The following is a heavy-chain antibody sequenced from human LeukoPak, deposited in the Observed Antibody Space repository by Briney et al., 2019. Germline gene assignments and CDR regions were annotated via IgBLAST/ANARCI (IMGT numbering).Heavy chain of an antibody. J-gene: IGHJ4*02. Sequence: ASVKVSCKASGGTFSSYAISWVRQAPGQGLEWMGRIIPILGIANYAQKFQGRVTITADKSTSTAYMELSSLRSEDTAVYYCARSRDGYNYEGHYLGQGTLVTVSS. D-gene: IGHD5-24*01. V-gene: IGHV1-69*04. CDR2: IIPILGIA. CDR3: ARSRDGYNYEGHY. CDR1: GGTFSSYA.